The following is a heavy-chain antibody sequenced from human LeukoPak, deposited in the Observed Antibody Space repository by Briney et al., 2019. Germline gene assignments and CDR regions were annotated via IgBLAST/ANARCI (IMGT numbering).Heavy chain of an antibody. CDR3: ARAPSEIGGYYPEYFRH. D-gene: IGHD3-22*01. V-gene: IGHV3-74*01. J-gene: IGHJ1*01. CDR2: IKSDGST. Sequence: GGSLRLSCAASGFTFSSYWMHWVRQAPGKGLVWVSRIKSDGSTNYADSVEGRFTISRDNAKNTVSLQMNSLRAEDTGVYYCARAPSEIGGYYPEYFRHWGQGTLVTVSS. CDR1: GFTFSSYW.